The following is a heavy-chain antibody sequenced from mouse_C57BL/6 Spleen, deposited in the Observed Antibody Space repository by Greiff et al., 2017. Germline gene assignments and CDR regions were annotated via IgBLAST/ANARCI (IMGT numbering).Heavy chain of an antibody. CDR2: IDPSDSYT. D-gene: IGHD2-1*01. CDR1: GYTFTSYW. J-gene: IGHJ4*01. CDR3: ARPNPYGNYAMDY. V-gene: IGHV1-50*01. Sequence: QVQLQQPGAELVKPGASVKLSCKASGYTFTSYWMQWVKQRPGQGLEWIGEIDPSDSYTNYNQKFKGKSTLTVDTSSSTAYMQLSSLTSEDSAVYYCARPNPYGNYAMDYWGQGTSVTVSS.